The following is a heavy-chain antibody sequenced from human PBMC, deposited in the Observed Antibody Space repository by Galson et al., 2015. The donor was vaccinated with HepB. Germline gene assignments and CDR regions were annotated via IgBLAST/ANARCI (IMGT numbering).Heavy chain of an antibody. J-gene: IGHJ4*02. CDR3: ARDNNGIAAAGTSDY. V-gene: IGHV3-21*01. D-gene: IGHD6-13*01. CDR2: ISSSSSYI. CDR1: GFTFSSYS. Sequence: SLRLSCAASGFTFSSYSMNWVRQAPGKGLEWVSSISSSSSYIYYADSVKGRFTISRDNAENSLYLQMNSLRAEDTAVYYCARDNNGIAAAGTSDYWGQGTLVTVSS.